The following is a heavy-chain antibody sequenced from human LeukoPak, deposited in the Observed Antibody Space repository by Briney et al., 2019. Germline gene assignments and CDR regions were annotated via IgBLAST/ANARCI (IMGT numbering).Heavy chain of an antibody. D-gene: IGHD3-22*01. CDR2: ISAYNGNT. V-gene: IGHV1-18*01. J-gene: IGHJ4*02. Sequence: ASVKVSCKASGYTFTSYGISWVRQAPGQGLEWMGWISAYNGNTNYAQKLQGRVTMTTDTSTSTAYMKLRSLRSDDTAVYFCARDQDTSGHFDYWGQGTLVTVSS. CDR3: ARDQDTSGHFDY. CDR1: GYTFTSYG.